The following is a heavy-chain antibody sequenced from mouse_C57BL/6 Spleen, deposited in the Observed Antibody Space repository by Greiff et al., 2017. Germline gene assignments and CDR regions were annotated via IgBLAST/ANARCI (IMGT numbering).Heavy chain of an antibody. CDR2: ISDGGSYT. V-gene: IGHV5-4*01. CDR3: AREGYYGSRYYFDY. J-gene: IGHJ2*01. D-gene: IGHD1-1*01. CDR1: GFTFSSYA. Sequence: EVQLVESGGGLVKPGGSLKLSCAASGFTFSSYAMSWVRQTPEKRLEWVATISDGGSYTYYPDNVKGRFTISRDNAKNNLYLQMSHLKSEDTAMYYCAREGYYGSRYYFDYWGQGTTLTVSS.